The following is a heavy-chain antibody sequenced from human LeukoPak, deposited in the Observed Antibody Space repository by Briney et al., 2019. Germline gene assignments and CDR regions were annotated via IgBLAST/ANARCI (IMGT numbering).Heavy chain of an antibody. V-gene: IGHV4-61*08. CDR2: IYYSGST. CDR1: GGSISSGGYY. D-gene: IGHD4-23*01. J-gene: IGHJ4*02. CDR3: ARWAYYGGKIDY. Sequence: SETLSLTCTVSGGSISSGGYYWSWIRQHPGKGLEWIGYIYYSGSTNYNPSLKSRVTISVDTSKNQFSLKLSSVTAADTAVYYCARWAYYGGKIDYWGQGTLVTVSS.